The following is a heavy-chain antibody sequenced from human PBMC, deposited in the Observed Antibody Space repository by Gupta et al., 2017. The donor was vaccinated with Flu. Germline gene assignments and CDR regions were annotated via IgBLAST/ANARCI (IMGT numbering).Heavy chain of an antibody. V-gene: IGHV1-69*01. D-gene: IGHD2-15*01. CDR1: GVTFSSYA. CDR3: ARKGGGHCSGGTCYSFDY. J-gene: IGHJ4*02. Sequence: QVQLVQSGAEVKKPGSAVKVSCKASGVTFSSYALNWVRQAPGQGLEWMGGIIPAFGPTNYAQKFQGRVTITADESTSTAYMELSSLRSEDTAVYYCARKGGGHCSGGTCYSFDYWGQGTLVTVSS. CDR2: IIPAFGPT.